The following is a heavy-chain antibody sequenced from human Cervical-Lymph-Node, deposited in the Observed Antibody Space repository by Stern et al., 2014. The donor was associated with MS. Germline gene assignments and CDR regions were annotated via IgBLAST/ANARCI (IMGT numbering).Heavy chain of an antibody. Sequence: EVQLVESGGGLVQPGGSLSLSCAGSGFSLSSYWMSWVRQAPGKGPELVATIKQDGSERSYVDSVKGRFTISRDNSKNSVFLQMNSLRVDDTSVYYCARDCGSGSCYQTQYYYGVDVWGQGTTVIVSS. CDR2: IKQDGSER. J-gene: IGHJ6*02. D-gene: IGHD2-15*01. V-gene: IGHV3-7*01. CDR1: GFSLSSYW. CDR3: ARDCGSGSCYQTQYYYGVDV.